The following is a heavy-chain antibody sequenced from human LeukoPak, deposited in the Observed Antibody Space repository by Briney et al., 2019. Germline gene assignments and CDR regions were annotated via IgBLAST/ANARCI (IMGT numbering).Heavy chain of an antibody. CDR3: ARDRRRNYYGSGSHGAMDV. D-gene: IGHD3-10*01. CDR1: GGSISSGGYY. Sequence: SQTLSLTCTVSGGSISSGGYYWSWIRQHPEKGLEWIGYIYYSGSTYYNPSLKSRVTISVDTSKNQFTLKLSSVTAADTAVYYCARDRRRNYYGSGSHGAMDVWGKGTTVTVSS. V-gene: IGHV4-31*03. J-gene: IGHJ6*04. CDR2: IYYSGST.